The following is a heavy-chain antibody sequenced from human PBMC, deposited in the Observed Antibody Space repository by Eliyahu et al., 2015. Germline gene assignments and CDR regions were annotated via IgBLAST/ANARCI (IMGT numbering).Heavy chain of an antibody. V-gene: IGHV4-31*03. D-gene: IGHD1-1*01. Sequence: QVQLQESGPGLVKPSQTLSVTCTVSGVSINNXDHYWTWIRQXSGKGLEWIGYIYYTGSPVISPSLQSRVTLSLDRAKNQFSLKLHSMTAADTAVYYCATNTTSRGWFDPWGQGIQVTVSS. J-gene: IGHJ5*02. CDR3: ATNTTSRGWFDP. CDR1: GVSINNXDHY. CDR2: IYYTGSP.